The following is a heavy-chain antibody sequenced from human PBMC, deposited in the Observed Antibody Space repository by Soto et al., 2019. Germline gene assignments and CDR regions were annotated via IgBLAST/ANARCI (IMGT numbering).Heavy chain of an antibody. CDR1: GFTFSSFS. V-gene: IGHV3-48*01. CDR3: ARDINWSLDS. Sequence: GGSRRLSCAASGFTFSSFSMNWVRQAPGKGLEWVSYISSSSGTILYAVSVKGRFTISRDDAKNSLYLQMNSLRAEDTAIYYSARDINWSLDSWGQGALVTVSS. CDR2: ISSSSGTI. J-gene: IGHJ4*02. D-gene: IGHD1-1*01.